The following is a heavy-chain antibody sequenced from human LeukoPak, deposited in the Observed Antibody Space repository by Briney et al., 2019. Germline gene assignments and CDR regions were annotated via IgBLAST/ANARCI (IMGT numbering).Heavy chain of an antibody. J-gene: IGHJ3*02. CDR3: AKGTGGSYYLSAFDI. CDR2: ISWNSGSI. CDR1: GFTFDDYA. Sequence: PGGSLRLSCAASGFTFDDYAMHWVRQAPGKGLEWVSGISWNSGSIGYADSVKGRFTISRDNAKNSLYLQMNSLRAEDMALYYCAKGTGGSYYLSAFDIWGQGTMVTVSS. V-gene: IGHV3-9*03. D-gene: IGHD1-26*01.